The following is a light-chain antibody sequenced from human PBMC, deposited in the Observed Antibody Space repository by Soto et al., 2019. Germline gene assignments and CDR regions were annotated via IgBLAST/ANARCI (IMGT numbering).Light chain of an antibody. J-gene: IGLJ1*01. V-gene: IGLV2-8*01. CDR2: EVT. Sequence: QSALTQPPSASGSPGQSVTISCTGTSSDVGGYNYVSWYQQHPGKAPKVMIYEVTKRPSGVPDRFSGSKSGNTVSLTVSGLQAEDEADYYCSSYAGSNNYVFGTGTKLTVL. CDR3: SSYAGSNNYV. CDR1: SSDVGGYNY.